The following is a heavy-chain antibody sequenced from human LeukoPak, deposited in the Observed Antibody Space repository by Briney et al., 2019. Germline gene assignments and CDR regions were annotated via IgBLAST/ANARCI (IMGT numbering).Heavy chain of an antibody. J-gene: IGHJ6*02. CDR2: IIPILGIA. D-gene: IGHD3-10*01. V-gene: IGHV1-69*04. CDR3: ATQAHYGSGSPYGMDV. Sequence: ASVKVSCKASGGTFSSYAISWVRQAPGQGLEWMGRIIPILGIANYAQKFQGRVTITADKSTSTAYMELSSLRSEGTAVYYCATQAHYGSGSPYGMDVWGQGTTVTVSS. CDR1: GGTFSSYA.